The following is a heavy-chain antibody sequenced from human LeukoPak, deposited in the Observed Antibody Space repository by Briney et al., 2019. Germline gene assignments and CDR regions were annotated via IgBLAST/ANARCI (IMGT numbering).Heavy chain of an antibody. CDR3: ARGGDYDAFDI. V-gene: IGHV3-13*01. J-gene: IGHJ3*02. D-gene: IGHD4-17*01. CDR2: IGTAGDT. CDR1: GFTFSSYD. Sequence: GGSLRLSCAASGFTFSSYDMHWVRQATGKGLEWVSAIGTAGDTYYPGSVKGRFTISRENAKSSLYLQMNSLRAGDTAVYYCARGGDYDAFDIWGQGTMVTVSS.